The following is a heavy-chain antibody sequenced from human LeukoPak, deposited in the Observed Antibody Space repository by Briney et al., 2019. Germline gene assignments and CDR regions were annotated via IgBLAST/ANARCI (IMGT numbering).Heavy chain of an antibody. CDR3: ARPPNSSGCYSVWTGARGSFDY. J-gene: IGHJ4*02. CDR1: GFTFSDYY. D-gene: IGHD6-19*01. V-gene: IGHV3-11*01. CDR2: ISSSGSTI. Sequence: GGSLRLSCAASGFTFSDYYMSWIRQAPGKGLEWVSYISSSGSTIYYADSVKGRFTISRDNAKNSLYLQMNSLRAEDTAVYYCARPPNSSGCYSVWTGARGSFDYWGQGPLVPVSS.